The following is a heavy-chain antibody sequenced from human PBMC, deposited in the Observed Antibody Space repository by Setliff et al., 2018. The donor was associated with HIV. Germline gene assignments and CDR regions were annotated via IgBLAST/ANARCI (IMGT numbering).Heavy chain of an antibody. D-gene: IGHD3-3*01. CDR2: INWNSGNI. J-gene: IGHJ5*02. Sequence: SLRLSCAASGFTFEDYAMHWVRQAPGKGLEWVSGINWNSGNIGYGDSVKGRFTISRDNAKNSLYLQMNSLRAEDTAVYYCARVHLTTNAVYGVVSNWFDPWGQGALVTVSS. V-gene: IGHV3-9*01. CDR1: GFTFEDYA. CDR3: ARVHLTTNAVYGVVSNWFDP.